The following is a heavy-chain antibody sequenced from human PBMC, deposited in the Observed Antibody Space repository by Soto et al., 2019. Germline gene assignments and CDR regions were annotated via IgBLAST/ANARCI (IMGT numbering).Heavy chain of an antibody. Sequence: QVQLVQSGAEVKKPGSAVKVSCKASGGTFSSYAISWVRQAPGQGLEWMGGIIPIFGTANYAQKFQGRVTITADKSTSTAYMELSSLRCEDTAVYYCARGRRGSGSYTPPLDYWGQGTLVTVSS. V-gene: IGHV1-69*06. J-gene: IGHJ4*02. CDR2: IIPIFGTA. CDR3: ARGRRGSGSYTPPLDY. CDR1: GGTFSSYA. D-gene: IGHD3-10*01.